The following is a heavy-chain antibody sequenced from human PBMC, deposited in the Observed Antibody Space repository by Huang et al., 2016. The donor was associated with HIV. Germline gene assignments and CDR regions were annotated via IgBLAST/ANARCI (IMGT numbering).Heavy chain of an antibody. V-gene: IGHV3-30*02. CDR2: IRYDGNNY. J-gene: IGHJ4*02. D-gene: IGHD3-3*01. Sequence: QVQLVESGGGVVQPGGSLRLSCTASGFTFGSFGMDWVRQAPGKGLEWVAFIRYDGNNYYYADSVRGRFTISRDNSKDTLYLQMNRLRPDDSAVYYCAKDLTDTFGRHFDYWGRGTLVTVSS. CDR3: AKDLTDTFGRHFDY. CDR1: GFTFGSFG.